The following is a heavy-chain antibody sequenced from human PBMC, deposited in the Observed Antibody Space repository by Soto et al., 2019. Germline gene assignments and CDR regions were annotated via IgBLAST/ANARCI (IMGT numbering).Heavy chain of an antibody. D-gene: IGHD3-3*01. CDR2: IYPGDSDT. J-gene: IGHJ6*02. Sequence: GESLKISCKGSGYSFTSYWIGWVRQMPGKGLEWMGIIYPGDSDTRYSPSFQGQVTISADKSISTAYLQWSSLKASDTAMYYCARISISIFGVVTEYYVMDVWGQGTKVTGSS. V-gene: IGHV5-51*01. CDR3: ARISISIFGVVTEYYVMDV. CDR1: GYSFTSYW.